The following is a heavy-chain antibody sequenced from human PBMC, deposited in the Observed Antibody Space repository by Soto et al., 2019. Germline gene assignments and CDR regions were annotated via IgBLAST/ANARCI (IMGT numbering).Heavy chain of an antibody. CDR1: GGSISSGGYS. CDR2: IYHSGST. CDR3: ARGQVVAAQH. V-gene: IGHV4-30-2*01. Sequence: QLQLQESGSGLVKPSQTLSLTGAVSGGSISSGGYSWSWFRQPPGKGLEWIGYIYHSGSTYYNPSLKRRVTMTVDMSKIECSLKLSSVTAADTSVYYCARGQVVAAQHWGQGPLVTVYS. J-gene: IGHJ4*02. D-gene: IGHD2-15*01.